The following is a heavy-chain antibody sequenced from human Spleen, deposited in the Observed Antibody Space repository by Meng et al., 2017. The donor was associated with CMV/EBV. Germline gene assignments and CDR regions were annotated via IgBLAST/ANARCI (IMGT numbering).Heavy chain of an antibody. J-gene: IGHJ3*02. V-gene: IGHV4-59*01. CDR2: IHYSGST. Sequence: SETLSLTCTMSGGSISSYYWSWIRQPPGKGLEWIGHIHYSGSTNYNPSLKSRVTVSADTSKNQFSLKLRSVTAADTAVYYCAIGGRYDASARYYLDAYDIWGQGTVVTVSS. CDR1: GGSISSYY. D-gene: IGHD3-22*01. CDR3: AIGGRYDASARYYLDAYDI.